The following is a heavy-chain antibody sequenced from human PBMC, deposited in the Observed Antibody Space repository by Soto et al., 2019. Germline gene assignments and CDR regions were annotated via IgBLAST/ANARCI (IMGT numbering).Heavy chain of an antibody. CDR1: GFIFGDYA. J-gene: IGHJ6*02. V-gene: IGHV3-49*03. Sequence: LRLSCPGSGFIFGDYAISWSRQAPGKGLEWVGVIRSKTYGETTDYAASVKGRFTTFRDDSKSIAYLQMNSLQSEDTGVYYCTKYTHTSRYSYFGMDVWGHGTTVTVSS. CDR3: TKYTHTSRYSYFGMDV. D-gene: IGHD2-2*01. CDR2: IRSKTYGETT.